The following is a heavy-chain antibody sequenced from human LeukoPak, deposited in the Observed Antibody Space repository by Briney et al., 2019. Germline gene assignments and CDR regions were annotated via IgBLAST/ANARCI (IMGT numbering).Heavy chain of an antibody. V-gene: IGHV4-31*03. J-gene: IGHJ3*02. CDR3: ARSTRDDAFDI. CDR2: IYYSGST. Sequence: SETLSLTCTVSGGPISSGGYYWSWIRQHPGKGLEWIGYIYYSGSTYYNPSLKSRVTISVDTSKNQFSLKLSSVTAADTAVYYCARSTRDDAFDIWGQGTMVTVSS. CDR1: GGPISSGGYY.